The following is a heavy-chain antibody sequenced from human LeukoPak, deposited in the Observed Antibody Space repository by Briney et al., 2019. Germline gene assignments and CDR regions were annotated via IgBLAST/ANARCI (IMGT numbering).Heavy chain of an antibody. V-gene: IGHV3-30*03. CDR2: ISYDGSNK. D-gene: IGHD1-26*01. CDR1: GFTFSSYG. J-gene: IGHJ3*02. Sequence: GGSLRLSCAASGFTFSSYGMHWVRQAPGKGLEWVAVISYDGSNKYYADSVKGRFTISRDNSKNTLYLQMNSLRAEDTAVYYCARDKMGEALDIWGQGTMVTVSS. CDR3: ARDKMGEALDI.